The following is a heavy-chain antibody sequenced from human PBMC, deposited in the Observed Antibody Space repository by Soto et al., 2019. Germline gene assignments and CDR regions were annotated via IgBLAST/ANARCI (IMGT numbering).Heavy chain of an antibody. Sequence: EVQLLESGGGLVQPGGSLRLSCAASGFSFSTCAVSWVRQAPGKGREWGSSISASGDTTHYAESVRGRFTISRDNSRNTLHLQMSSLTAEDTAIYSCAAQATGYFVPFDFWGRGTLVTVSS. J-gene: IGHJ4*02. CDR3: AAQATGYFVPFDF. CDR1: GFSFSTCA. CDR2: ISASGDTT. D-gene: IGHD3-22*01. V-gene: IGHV3-23*01.